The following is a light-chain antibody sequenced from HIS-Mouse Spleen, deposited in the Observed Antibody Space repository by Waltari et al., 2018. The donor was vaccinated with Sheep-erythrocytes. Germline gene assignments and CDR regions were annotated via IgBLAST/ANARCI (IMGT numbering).Light chain of an antibody. V-gene: IGLV2-23*01. CDR3: CSYAGSSTWV. CDR1: SSDVGSYNL. CDR2: EGH. J-gene: IGLJ3*02. Sequence: QSALTQPASVSGSPGQSITISCTGTSSDVGSYNLVSWSQQHPGKAPKLMIYEGHKRPSGVSNRFSGSKSGNTASLTISGLQAEDEADYYCCSYAGSSTWVFGGGTKLTVL.